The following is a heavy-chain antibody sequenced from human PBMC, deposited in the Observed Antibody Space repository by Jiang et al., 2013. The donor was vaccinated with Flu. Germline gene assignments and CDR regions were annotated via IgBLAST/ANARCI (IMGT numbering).Heavy chain of an antibody. CDR1: GGSISSSSYY. V-gene: IGHV4-39*07. J-gene: IGHJ4*02. CDR3: ARHVHKDRPSSGYYPYYFDY. CDR2: IYYSGST. Sequence: GPGLVKPSETLSLTCTVSGGSISSSSYYWGWIRQPPGKGLEWIGSIYYSGSTYYNPSLKSRVTISVDTSKNQFSLKLSSVTAADTAVYYCARHVHKDRPSSGYYPYYFDYVGPGNPGPPSP. D-gene: IGHD3-22*01.